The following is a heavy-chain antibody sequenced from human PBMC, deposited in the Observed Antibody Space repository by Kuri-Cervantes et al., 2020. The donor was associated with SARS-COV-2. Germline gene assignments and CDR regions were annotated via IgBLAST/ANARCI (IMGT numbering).Heavy chain of an antibody. CDR1: GGSFSDYY. V-gene: IGHV4-34*01. Sequence: GSLRLSCGVYGGSFSDYYWTWIRQPPMKGLEWIGEINHTGSATYNPSLKSRVTISVDTSKNLFSLKLTSATAADTAVYFCARGVVTIYGFLVLLPAPGWLDPWGQGTLVTVSS. CDR3: ARGVVTIYGFLVLLPAPGWLDP. J-gene: IGHJ5*02. CDR2: INHTGSA. D-gene: IGHD3-3*01.